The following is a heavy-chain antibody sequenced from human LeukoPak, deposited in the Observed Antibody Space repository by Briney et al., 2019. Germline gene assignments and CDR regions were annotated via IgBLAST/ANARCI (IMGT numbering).Heavy chain of an antibody. CDR1: GYTFTGYY. J-gene: IGHJ4*02. Sequence: ASVKVSCKASGYTFTGYYMHWVRQAPGQGLEWMGWINPNSGGTNYAQKFQGRVTMTRDTSISTGYMELSRLRSDDTAVYYCARKESSGWYWDFDYWGQGTLVTVSS. D-gene: IGHD6-19*01. CDR3: ARKESSGWYWDFDY. V-gene: IGHV1-2*02. CDR2: INPNSGGT.